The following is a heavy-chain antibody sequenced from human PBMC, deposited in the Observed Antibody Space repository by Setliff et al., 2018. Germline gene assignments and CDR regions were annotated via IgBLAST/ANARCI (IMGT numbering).Heavy chain of an antibody. CDR2: FDPEDGET. D-gene: IGHD1-26*01. J-gene: IGHJ4*02. CDR3: ATGRGSYEGLDY. V-gene: IGHV1-24*01. Sequence: ASVQVSCKVSGYTLTELSRHWVRQAPGKGLEWMGGFDPEDGETIYAQKFQGRVTMTEDTSTDTAYMELSSLRSEDTAVYYCATGRGSYEGLDYWGQGTLVTVSS. CDR1: GYTLTELS.